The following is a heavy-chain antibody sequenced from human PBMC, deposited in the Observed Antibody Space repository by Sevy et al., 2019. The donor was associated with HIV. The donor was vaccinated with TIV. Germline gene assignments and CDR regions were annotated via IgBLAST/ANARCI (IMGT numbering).Heavy chain of an antibody. CDR2: TYYRSKWYT. J-gene: IGHJ4*02. CDR3: TRAAHSLDY. CDR1: GDSVSSNRAA. D-gene: IGHD2-15*01. Sequence: SETLSLTCVISGDSVSSNRAAWNWLRQSPSRGLEWLGRTYYRSKWYTDYAVSVKSRITINPDTSKNQVSLQSNTVTPEDTAVYCWTRAAHSLDYWGQGTLVTVSS. V-gene: IGHV6-1*01.